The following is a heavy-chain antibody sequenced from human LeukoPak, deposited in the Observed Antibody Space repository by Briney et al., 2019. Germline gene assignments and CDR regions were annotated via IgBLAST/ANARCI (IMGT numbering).Heavy chain of an antibody. CDR2: IYTSGST. D-gene: IGHD5-18*01. CDR3: ARERAIQLWLAHSNHFDY. J-gene: IGHJ4*02. V-gene: IGHV4-61*02. CDR1: GGSISSGSYY. Sequence: PSQTLSLTCTVSGGSISSGSYYWGWIRQPAGKGLEWTGRIYTSGSTNYNPSLKSRVTISVDTSKNQFSLKLSSVTAADTAVYYCARERAIQLWLAHSNHFDYWGQGTLVTVSS.